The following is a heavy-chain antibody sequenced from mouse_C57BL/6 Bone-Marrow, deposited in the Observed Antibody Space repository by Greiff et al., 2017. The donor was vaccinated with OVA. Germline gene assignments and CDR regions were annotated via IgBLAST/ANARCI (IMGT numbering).Heavy chain of an antibody. CDR3: ARERTTVVAKCYYFYY. D-gene: IGHD1-1*01. CDR2: INPSNGGT. J-gene: IGHJ2*01. V-gene: IGHV1-53*01. Sequence: QVQLQQPGTELVKPGASVKLSCKASGYTFTSYWMHWVKQRPGQGLEWIGNINPSNGGTNYNEKFKSKATLTVDKSSSTAYMQLSSLTSVDSAVYYCARERTTVVAKCYYFYYWGQGTTLTVSS. CDR1: GYTFTSYW.